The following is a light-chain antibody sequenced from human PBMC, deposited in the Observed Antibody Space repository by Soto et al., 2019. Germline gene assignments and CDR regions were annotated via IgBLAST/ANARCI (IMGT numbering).Light chain of an antibody. J-gene: IGLJ2*01. V-gene: IGLV2-14*01. CDR1: SSDVGGYNY. CDR2: DVN. CDR3: SSYTSSNTEE. Sequence: QSALTQPASVSGSPGQSITISCTGSSSDVGGYNYVSWYQQHPGKAPKLMIYDVNKRPSGVSNRFSGSKSGNTASLTISGLQAEDEADYYFSSYTSSNTEEFGGGTKLTVL.